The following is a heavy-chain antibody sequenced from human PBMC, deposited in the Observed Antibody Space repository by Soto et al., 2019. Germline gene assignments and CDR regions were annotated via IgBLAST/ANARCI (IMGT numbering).Heavy chain of an antibody. J-gene: IGHJ6*03. CDR3: AGGQSATAITYYYYYMDF. CDR1: GYTFTGYY. CDR2: NNPNSGGT. D-gene: IGHD4-17*01. Sequence: QVQLVQSGAEVKKPGASVKVSCKASGYTFTGYYMHWVRQAPGQGLEWMGWNNPNSGGTNSAQKFQCGVTLTRDTYISTAYMEVRRLRSDDTPVYYCAGGQSATAITYYYYYMDFWGKGTTVTVSS. V-gene: IGHV1-2*02.